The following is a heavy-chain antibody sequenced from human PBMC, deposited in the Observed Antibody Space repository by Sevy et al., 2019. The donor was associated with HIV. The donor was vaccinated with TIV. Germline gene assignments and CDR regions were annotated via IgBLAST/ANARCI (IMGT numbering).Heavy chain of an antibody. J-gene: IGHJ4*02. Sequence: GGSLRLSCAASGFTFSSYAMSWVRQAPGKGLEWVSAISGSGGSTYYADSVKGRFTISRDNSKNTLYLQMNSLRAEDTAVYYCAKVFGYYYDSSGDIDYWGPGTLVTVSS. V-gene: IGHV3-23*01. CDR2: ISGSGGST. D-gene: IGHD3-22*01. CDR3: AKVFGYYYDSSGDIDY. CDR1: GFTFSSYA.